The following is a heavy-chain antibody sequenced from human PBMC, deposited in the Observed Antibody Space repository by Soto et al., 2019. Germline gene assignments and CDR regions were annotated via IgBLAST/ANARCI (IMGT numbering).Heavy chain of an antibody. V-gene: IGHV3-23*01. J-gene: IGHJ4*02. CDR2: ISGNGDTT. D-gene: IGHD4-17*01. CDR1: GFTFRRYA. Sequence: GGSLRLSCAASGFTFRRYAMSWVRQAPGKGLEWVSTISGNGDTTYYKDSVKGRFTISRDNSKNTLYLQMNSLRAEDTAVYFCASFQIYDYGYDDDYWGQGTLVTFSS. CDR3: ASFQIYDYGYDDDY.